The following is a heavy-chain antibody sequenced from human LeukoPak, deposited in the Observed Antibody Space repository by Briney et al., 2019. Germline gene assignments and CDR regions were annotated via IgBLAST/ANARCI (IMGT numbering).Heavy chain of an antibody. CDR2: ISGSGGGT. Sequence: GGSLRLSCAASGFTFRSYAMNWVRQAPGKGLEWVSGISGSGGGTYYADSVKGRFTISRDNSKNTLYLQMNSLRAEDTAVYYCAKDPYGDYVRYLDYWGQGTLVTVSS. D-gene: IGHD4-17*01. J-gene: IGHJ4*02. CDR1: GFTFRSYA. CDR3: AKDPYGDYVRYLDY. V-gene: IGHV3-23*01.